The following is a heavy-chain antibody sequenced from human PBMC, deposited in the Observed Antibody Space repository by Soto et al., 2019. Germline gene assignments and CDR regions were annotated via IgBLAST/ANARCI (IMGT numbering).Heavy chain of an antibody. CDR3: VKGHASRYCSGGSCYPDAFDI. V-gene: IGHV3-23*01. CDR1: GFTFSSYA. CDR2: ISGSGGST. J-gene: IGHJ3*02. Sequence: EVQLLESGGGLVQPGGSLRLSCAASGFTFSSYAMSWVRQAPGKGLEWVSAISGSGGSTYYADSVKGRFTISRDNSKSTLYLQMNSLRAEDTAVYYCVKGHASRYCSGGSCYPDAFDIWGQGTMVTVSS. D-gene: IGHD2-15*01.